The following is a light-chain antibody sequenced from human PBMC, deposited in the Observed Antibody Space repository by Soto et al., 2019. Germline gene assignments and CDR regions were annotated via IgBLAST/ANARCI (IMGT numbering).Light chain of an antibody. Sequence: DIQMTQSPSTLSASVGARVTITCRGSQSMSSWLAWYQQKPGKAPKLLIYKASSLETGVPSRFRGSRSGTEFTLTISSLQPDVFGTCFCQQYVFHSWTFGQETKEEVK. CDR2: KAS. V-gene: IGKV1-5*03. CDR1: QSMSSW. CDR3: QQYVFHSWT. J-gene: IGKJ1*01.